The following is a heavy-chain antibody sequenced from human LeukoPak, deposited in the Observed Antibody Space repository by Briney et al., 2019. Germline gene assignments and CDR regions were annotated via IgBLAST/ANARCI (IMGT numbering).Heavy chain of an antibody. J-gene: IGHJ5*02. CDR3: ARGGGVVRPSWFDP. CDR1: GFTFSSYW. V-gene: IGHV3-7*03. CDR2: IKQDGSEK. D-gene: IGHD3-3*01. Sequence: PGGSLRLSCAASGFTFSSYWMSWVRQAPGKGLEWVANIKQDGSEKYYVDSVKGRFTISRDNAKNSLYLQMNSLRAEDTAVYYCARGGGVVRPSWFDPWGQGTLVTVSS.